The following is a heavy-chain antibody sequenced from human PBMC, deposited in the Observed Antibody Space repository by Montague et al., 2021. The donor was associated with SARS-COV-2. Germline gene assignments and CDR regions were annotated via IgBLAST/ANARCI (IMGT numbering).Heavy chain of an antibody. V-gene: IGHV4-59*01. J-gene: IGHJ3*02. Sequence: SETLSLTCTVSGGSISSYYWSWTRQPPGKGLEWIGYIYYSGSTNYNPSLKSRVTISVDTSKNQFSLKLSSVTAADTAVYYCARGSGWMGNAFDIWGQGTMVTVPP. D-gene: IGHD6-19*01. CDR1: GGSISSYY. CDR2: IYYSGST. CDR3: ARGSGWMGNAFDI.